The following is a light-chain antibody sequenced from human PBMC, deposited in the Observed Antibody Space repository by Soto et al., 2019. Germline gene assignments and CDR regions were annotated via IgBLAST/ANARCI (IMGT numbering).Light chain of an antibody. CDR1: QGIGVY. CDR3: QKYNSAPLT. V-gene: IGKV1-27*01. CDR2: AAS. Sequence: DIQMTQSPSSLSASLGDRVTTTCRASQGIGVYLAWFQQKPGNVPRLLIYAASTLQSGVPSRFSGSGSGTDFTLTISSLQPEDVATYYCQKYNSAPLTFGGGTKVEIK. J-gene: IGKJ4*01.